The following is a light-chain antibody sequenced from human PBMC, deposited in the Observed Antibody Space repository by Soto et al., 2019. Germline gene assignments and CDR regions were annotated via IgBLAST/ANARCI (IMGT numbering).Light chain of an antibody. Sequence: QSARTQPASVSGSPGQSISSSCTVTSSDVGGYNYVSWYQQHPGQAPRLMIYDVTNRPSGVSNRFSGSKSGNTASLTISGIKAEDEADYYCSSDTSSSTTYVFATGNKVSV. CDR2: DVT. J-gene: IGLJ1*01. V-gene: IGLV2-14*03. CDR3: SSDTSSSTTYV. CDR1: SSDVGGYNY.